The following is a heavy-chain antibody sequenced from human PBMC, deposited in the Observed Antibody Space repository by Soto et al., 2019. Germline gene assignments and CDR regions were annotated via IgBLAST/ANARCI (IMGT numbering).Heavy chain of an antibody. Sequence: ASVKVSCKVSGYTFTGYYMHWVRQAPGQGLEWMRWINPNSGGTNYAQKFQGWVTMTRDTSISTAYMELSRLRSDDTAVYYCARDPEYYYYGMDVWGQGTTVTAP. J-gene: IGHJ6*02. CDR2: INPNSGGT. CDR1: GYTFTGYY. V-gene: IGHV1-2*04. CDR3: ARDPEYYYYGMDV.